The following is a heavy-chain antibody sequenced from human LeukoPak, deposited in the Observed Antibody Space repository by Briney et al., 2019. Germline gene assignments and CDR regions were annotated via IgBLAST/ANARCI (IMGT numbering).Heavy chain of an antibody. J-gene: IGHJ4*02. CDR2: MNPNSGNA. Sequence: ASVKVSCRASGYTFTSYDINWVRQATGQGLEWMGWMNPNSGNAGYAQKFQGRVTMTRNTSISTAYMELSSLRSEDTAVYYCATLGYGSGSYLDYWGQGTLVTVSS. CDR1: GYTFTSYD. D-gene: IGHD3-10*01. CDR3: ATLGYGSGSYLDY. V-gene: IGHV1-8*01.